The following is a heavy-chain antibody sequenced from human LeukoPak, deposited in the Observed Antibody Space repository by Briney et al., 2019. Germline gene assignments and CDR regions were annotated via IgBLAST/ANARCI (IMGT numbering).Heavy chain of an antibody. Sequence: PGRSLGLSCAASGFTLSSYAMHWVRQAPGRGREWVAVISYDGSNKYYADSVKGRFTISRDNSKNTLYLQMNSLRAEDTAVYYCARDGSLIVGANPPFDYWGQGTLVTVSS. CDR1: GFTLSSYA. V-gene: IGHV3-30*01. CDR3: ARDGSLIVGANPPFDY. J-gene: IGHJ4*02. CDR2: ISYDGSNK. D-gene: IGHD1-26*01.